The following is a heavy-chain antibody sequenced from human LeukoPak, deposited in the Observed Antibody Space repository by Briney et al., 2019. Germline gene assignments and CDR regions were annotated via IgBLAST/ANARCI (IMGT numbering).Heavy chain of an antibody. CDR1: GYTFTSYY. CDR3: ARDPTTSFMDY. CDR2: INPSGGST. V-gene: IGHV1-46*01. Sequence: ASVKVSCKASGYTFTSYYMHWVRQAPGQGLEWMGIINPSGGSTSYTQKFQGRVTMTRDMSTSTVYMELSSLRSEDTAVYHCARDPTTSFMDYWGQGTLVTVSS. D-gene: IGHD1-14*01. J-gene: IGHJ4*02.